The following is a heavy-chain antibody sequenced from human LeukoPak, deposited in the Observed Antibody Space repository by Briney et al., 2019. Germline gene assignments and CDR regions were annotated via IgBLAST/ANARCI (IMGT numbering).Heavy chain of an antibody. CDR2: INPNSGGT. CDR3: ARGAHRVAYQLLWEGYFDY. V-gene: IGHV1-2*02. J-gene: IGHJ4*02. Sequence: ASVKVSCKASGYTFTGYYMHWVRQAPGQGLEWMGWINPNSGGTNCAQKFQGRVTMTRDTSISTAYMELSRLRSDDTAVYYCARGAHRVAYQLLWEGYFDYWGQGTLVTVSS. CDR1: GYTFTGYY. D-gene: IGHD2-2*01.